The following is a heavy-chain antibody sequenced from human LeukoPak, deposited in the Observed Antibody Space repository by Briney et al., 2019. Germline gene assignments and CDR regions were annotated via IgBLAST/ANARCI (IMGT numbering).Heavy chain of an antibody. V-gene: IGHV3-15*01. D-gene: IGHD3-3*01. J-gene: IGHJ4*02. CDR3: TTGELETIFGVVIIRFDY. Sequence: PGGSLRLSCAASGFTFGNAWMSWVRQAPGKGLEWVGRIKSKTDGGTTDYAAPVKGRFTISRDDSKNTLYLQMNSLKTEDTAVYYCTTGELETIFGVVIIRFDYWGQGTLVTVSS. CDR1: GFTFGNAW. CDR2: IKSKTDGGTT.